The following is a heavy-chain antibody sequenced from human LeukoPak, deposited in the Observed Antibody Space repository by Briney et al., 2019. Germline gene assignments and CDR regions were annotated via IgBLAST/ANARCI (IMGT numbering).Heavy chain of an antibody. CDR3: ARVPPFSSHQT. CDR1: GDSISSSGYY. D-gene: IGHD6-13*01. V-gene: IGHV4-39*07. CDR2: IYYSGST. Sequence: SETLSLTCTVSGDSISSSGYYWGWIRQPPGKGLEWIGSIYYSGSTYYNPSLKSRVTISVDTSKNQFSLKLSSVTAADTAVYYCARVPPFSSHQTWGLGTLVTVSS. J-gene: IGHJ5*02.